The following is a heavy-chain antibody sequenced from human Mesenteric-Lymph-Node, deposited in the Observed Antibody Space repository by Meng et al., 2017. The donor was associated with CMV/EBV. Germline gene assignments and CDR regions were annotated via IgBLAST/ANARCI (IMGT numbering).Heavy chain of an antibody. CDR1: GGSISSGGSY. CDR2: VSYSADT. CDR3: ARAHGDH. J-gene: IGHJ4*02. Sequence: SETLSLTCTVSGGSISSGGSYWSWMRQHPGKGLEWIGFVSYSADTHYNPSLKSRLTISVDTSKNQFSLNLTSVTAADAAVYFCARAHGDHWGQGTLVTVSS. V-gene: IGHV4-31*03.